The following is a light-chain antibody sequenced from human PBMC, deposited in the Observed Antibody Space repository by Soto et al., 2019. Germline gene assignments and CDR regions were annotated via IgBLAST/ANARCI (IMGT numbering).Light chain of an antibody. V-gene: IGKV1-9*01. J-gene: IGKJ1*01. CDR1: QGISSY. Sequence: DIQLTQSPSFLSASVGDRVTITCRVSQGISSYLAWYQQMPGKAPKLLIFAASTLQSGVPSRFSGSGSGTEFTLTISSLQPEDFATYYCQQVNTYPRTFGQGTKVEI. CDR2: AAS. CDR3: QQVNTYPRT.